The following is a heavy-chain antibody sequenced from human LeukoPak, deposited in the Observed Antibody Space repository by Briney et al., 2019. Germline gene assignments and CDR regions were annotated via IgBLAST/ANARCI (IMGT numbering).Heavy chain of an antibody. Sequence: GGSLRLSCAASGFTFSSYSMNWVRQAPGKGLEWVSSISSSSSYIYYADSVEGRFTISRDNAKNSLYLQMNSLRAEDTAVYYCARVGYCSGGSCPKGGFDAFDIWGQGTMVTVSS. CDR3: ARVGYCSGGSCPKGGFDAFDI. D-gene: IGHD2-15*01. J-gene: IGHJ3*02. V-gene: IGHV3-21*01. CDR2: ISSSSSYI. CDR1: GFTFSSYS.